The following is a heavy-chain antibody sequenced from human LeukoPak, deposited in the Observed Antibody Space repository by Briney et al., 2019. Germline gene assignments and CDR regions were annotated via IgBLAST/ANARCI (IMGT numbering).Heavy chain of an antibody. V-gene: IGHV4-59*01. CDR3: ARSTGDYGDYYYYYGMDV. CDR2: IYYSGST. Sequence: SETLSLTCTVSGGSISSYYWSWIRQPPGKGLEWIGYIYYSGSTNYNPSLKSRVTISVDTSKNQFSLKLSSVTAADTAVYYCARSTGDYGDYYYYYGMDVWGQGTLVTVSS. D-gene: IGHD4-17*01. CDR1: GGSISSYY. J-gene: IGHJ6*02.